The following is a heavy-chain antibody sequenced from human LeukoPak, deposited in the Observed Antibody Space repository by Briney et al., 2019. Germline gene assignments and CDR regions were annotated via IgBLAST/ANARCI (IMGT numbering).Heavy chain of an antibody. Sequence: GGSLRLSCAAPGFTFSSYSMNWVRQAPGKGLEWVSSISSSSSYIYYADSVKGRFTISRDNAKNSLYLQMNSLRAEDTAVYYCASPTDCSGGSCYPKYYYYYYGMDVWGQGTTVTVSS. J-gene: IGHJ6*02. V-gene: IGHV3-21*04. CDR2: ISSSSSYI. D-gene: IGHD2-15*01. CDR1: GFTFSSYS. CDR3: ASPTDCSGGSCYPKYYYYYYGMDV.